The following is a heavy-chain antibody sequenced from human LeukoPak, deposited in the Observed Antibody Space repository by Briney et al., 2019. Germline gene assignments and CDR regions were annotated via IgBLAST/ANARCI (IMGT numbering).Heavy chain of an antibody. CDR2: IYTSGST. CDR1: GGSISSYY. Sequence: SETLSLTCTVSGGSISSYYWSWIRQPAGKGLEWIGRIYTSGSTNYNPSLKSRVTMSVDTSKNQFSLKLSSVTAADTAVYYCAREMTTVTTIYYYYYMDVWGKGTTVTVSS. CDR3: AREMTTVTTIYYYYYMDV. V-gene: IGHV4-4*07. J-gene: IGHJ6*03. D-gene: IGHD4-17*01.